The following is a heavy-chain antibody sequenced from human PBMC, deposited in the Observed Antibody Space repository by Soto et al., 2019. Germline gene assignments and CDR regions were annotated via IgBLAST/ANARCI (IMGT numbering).Heavy chain of an antibody. J-gene: IGHJ6*02. CDR3: VRQGIGTQHGLVDV. CDR2: VYSTGGT. V-gene: IGHV4-59*08. CDR1: VGPDNSHN. Sequence: QVQLQQSGPRLVKPSETLSLTCTVSVGPDNSHNWAWIRQPPGRGLEWIGYVYSTGGTGYNPSLTSRVTISADRSTNHISLSLTSVTAADTAIYYCVRQGIGTQHGLVDVWGQGTSVTVSS. D-gene: IGHD3-10*01.